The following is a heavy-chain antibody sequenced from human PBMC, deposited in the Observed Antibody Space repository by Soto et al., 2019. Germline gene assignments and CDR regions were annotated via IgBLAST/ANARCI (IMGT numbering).Heavy chain of an antibody. Sequence: SETLSLTCTVSGGSISSYYWSWIRQPPGKGLEWIGYIYYSGSTNYDPSLKSRVTISVDTSKNQFSLKLSSVTAADTAVYYCAVGPFDYWGQGTRVTVSS. V-gene: IGHV4-59*01. CDR3: AVGPFDY. J-gene: IGHJ4*02. CDR2: IYYSGST. D-gene: IGHD1-26*01. CDR1: GGSISSYY.